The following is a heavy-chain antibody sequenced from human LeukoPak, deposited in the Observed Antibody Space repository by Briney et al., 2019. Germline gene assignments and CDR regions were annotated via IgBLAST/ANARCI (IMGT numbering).Heavy chain of an antibody. D-gene: IGHD3-22*01. V-gene: IGHV4-34*01. Sequence: SETLSLTCAVYGGSFSGYYWSWIRQPPGKGLEWIGEINHSGSTNYNPSLKSRVTISVDTSKNQFSLKLSSVTAADTAVYYCARAPGVVINPYHYYGMDVWGQGTTVTVSS. CDR3: ARAPGVVINPYHYYGMDV. CDR2: INHSGST. J-gene: IGHJ6*02. CDR1: GGSFSGYY.